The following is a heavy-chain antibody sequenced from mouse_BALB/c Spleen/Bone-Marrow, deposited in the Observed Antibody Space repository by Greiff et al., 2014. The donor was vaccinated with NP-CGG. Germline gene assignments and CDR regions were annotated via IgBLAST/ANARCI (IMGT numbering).Heavy chain of an antibody. CDR2: IYPGDGDT. CDR3: ASQGDYGSFDY. D-gene: IGHD1-1*02. Sequence: VQLQQSGAELARPGASVKLSCKASGYTFTSYWMQWVKQRPGQGLEWIGAIYPGDGDTRYTQKFKGKATLTADKSSSTAYMQLSILASEDSAVYYCASQGDYGSFDYWGQGTTLTVSS. V-gene: IGHV1-87*01. J-gene: IGHJ2*01. CDR1: GYTFTSYW.